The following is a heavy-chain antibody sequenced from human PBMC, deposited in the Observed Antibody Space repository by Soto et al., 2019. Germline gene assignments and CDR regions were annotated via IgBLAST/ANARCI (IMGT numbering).Heavy chain of an antibody. Sequence: EVQLLESGGGLVQPGGSLRLSCAASGTTFSTYAMSWVRQAPGKGLEWVSAISSSGSSTYYADSVKGRFTISRDNSRNTLYLQMSSLRAEDMAIYYCARDFARFDYWGQGTLVTVSS. CDR3: ARDFARFDY. J-gene: IGHJ4*02. V-gene: IGHV3-23*01. CDR1: GTTFSTYA. CDR2: ISSSGSST.